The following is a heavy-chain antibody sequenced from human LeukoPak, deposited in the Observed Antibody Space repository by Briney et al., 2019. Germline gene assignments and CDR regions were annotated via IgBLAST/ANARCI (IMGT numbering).Heavy chain of an antibody. Sequence: ASVKVSCKASGYTFTGYYMHWVRQAPGQGLEWMGWINPNSGGTNYAQKFQGRVTMTRDTSISTAYMELSRLRSADTAVYYCAREGSSGSLYFDYWGQGTLGTVSS. CDR3: AREGSSGSLYFDY. V-gene: IGHV1-2*02. CDR1: GYTFTGYY. J-gene: IGHJ4*02. D-gene: IGHD1-26*01. CDR2: INPNSGGT.